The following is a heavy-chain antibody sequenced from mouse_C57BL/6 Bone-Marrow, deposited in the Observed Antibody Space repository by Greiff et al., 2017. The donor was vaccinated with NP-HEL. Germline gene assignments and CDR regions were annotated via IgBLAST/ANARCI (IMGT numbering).Heavy chain of an antibody. CDR2: INPSNGGT. V-gene: IGHV1-53*01. D-gene: IGHD1-1*01. J-gene: IGHJ3*01. CDR1: GYTFTSYW. Sequence: QVHVKQPGTELVKPGASVKLSCKASGYTFTSYWMHWVKQRPGQGLEWIGNINPSNGGTNYNEKFKSKATLTVDKSSSTAYMQLSSLTSEDSAVYYCARLYGSLPWFAYWGQGTLVTVSA. CDR3: ARLYGSLPWFAY.